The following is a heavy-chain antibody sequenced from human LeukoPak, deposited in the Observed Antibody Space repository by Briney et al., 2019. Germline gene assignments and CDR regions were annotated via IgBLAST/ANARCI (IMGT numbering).Heavy chain of an antibody. V-gene: IGHV4-34*01. J-gene: IGHJ4*02. CDR3: ARDCSGGSCVDY. Sequence: SETLSLTCAVYGGSFSGYYWSWIRQPPGKGLEWIGEINHSGSTNYNPSLKSRVTISVDTSKNQFSLKLSSVAAADTAVYYCARDCSGGSCVDYWSQGTLVTVSS. CDR2: INHSGST. D-gene: IGHD2-15*01. CDR1: GGSFSGYY.